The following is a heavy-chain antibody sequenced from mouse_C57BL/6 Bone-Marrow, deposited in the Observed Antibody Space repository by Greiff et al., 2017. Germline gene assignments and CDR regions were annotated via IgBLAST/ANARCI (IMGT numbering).Heavy chain of an antibody. Sequence: EVKLVESGGGLVQPGESLKLSCESNEYEFPSHDMSWVRTTPEKRLQLVAAINSDGGSTYYPDTMERRFIISRDNTKKTLYLQMSSLRSEDTALYYCARLSYDYEYFDVWGTGTTVTVSS. D-gene: IGHD2-4*01. V-gene: IGHV5-2*01. J-gene: IGHJ1*03. CDR3: ARLSYDYEYFDV. CDR2: INSDGGST. CDR1: EYEFPSHD.